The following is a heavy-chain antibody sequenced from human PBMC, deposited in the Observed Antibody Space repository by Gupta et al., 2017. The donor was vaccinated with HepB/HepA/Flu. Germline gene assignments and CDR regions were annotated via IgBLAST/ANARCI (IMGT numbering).Heavy chain of an antibody. CDR2: IFWDDDK. D-gene: IGHD3-10*01. CDR3: THLLLSASGWGWCDT. CDR1: GFSLSRSGVG. Sequence: QITLKESGPTLVNPSETLTLTCTFSGFSLSRSGVGVAWIRRPPGKALEWLALIFWDDDKRYNPSLRSRLNMTKDNSRDQVVLTLTNVDPMDTATYEGTHLLLSASGWGWCDTWGPGTRGTVSS. J-gene: IGHJ5*02. V-gene: IGHV2-5*02.